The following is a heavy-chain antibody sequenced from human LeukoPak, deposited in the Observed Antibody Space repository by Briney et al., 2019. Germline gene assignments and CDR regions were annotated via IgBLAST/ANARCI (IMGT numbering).Heavy chain of an antibody. CDR2: IKQDGSEK. D-gene: IGHD3-3*01. V-gene: IGHV3-7*01. CDR1: GFTFSNAW. J-gene: IGHJ4*02. CDR3: ARGYDPTTY. Sequence: GGSLRLSCAASGFTFSNAWMSWVRQAPGKGLEWVANIKQDGSEKYYVDSVKGRFTISRDNAKNSLYLQMNSLRAEDTAVYYCARGYDPTTYWGQGTLVTVSS.